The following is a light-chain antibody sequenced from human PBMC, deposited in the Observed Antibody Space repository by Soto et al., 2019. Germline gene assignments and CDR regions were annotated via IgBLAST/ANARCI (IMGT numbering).Light chain of an antibody. CDR3: QHYATSFFS. CDR2: KAS. CDR1: QNIDTY. J-gene: IGKJ3*01. Sequence: DIQMIQSPATLSASVGDRVTITCRASQNIDTYLAWYQKKPGKAPKPLIYKASNLDSGVPTRFGGSGSGTEFTLTISSLQPDDVATYYCQHYATSFFSFGPGTTVDLK. V-gene: IGKV1-5*03.